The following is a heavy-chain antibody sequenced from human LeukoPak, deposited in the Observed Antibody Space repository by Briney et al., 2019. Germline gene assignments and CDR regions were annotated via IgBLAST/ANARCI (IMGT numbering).Heavy chain of an antibody. V-gene: IGHV3-30*03. D-gene: IGHD2-2*01. CDR3: ARDHRYCSSTSCYDYYYYGMDV. Sequence: GRSLRLSCAASGFTFSSDAMHWVRQAPGKGLEWVAIILSDGSKKYYTDSVRGRFTISRDNSKNTLYLQMNSLRDEDTAVYYCARDHRYCSSTSCYDYYYYGMDVWGQGTTVTVSS. CDR2: ILSDGSKK. J-gene: IGHJ6*02. CDR1: GFTFSSDA.